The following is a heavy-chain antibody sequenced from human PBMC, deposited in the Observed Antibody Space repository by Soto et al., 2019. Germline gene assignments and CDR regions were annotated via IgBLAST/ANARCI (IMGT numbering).Heavy chain of an antibody. CDR1: GFTFSSYA. D-gene: IGHD3-9*01. V-gene: IGHV3-23*01. CDR2: ISGSGGST. Sequence: EVQLLESGGGLVQPGGSLRLSCAASGFTFSSYAMSWVRQAPGKGLEWVSAISGSGGSTYYADSVKGRFTISRNNYKNTLHLKMNSQRAEDTAVHYCAKDISDILTCYPPGPFDYWGQGNLVTVYS. CDR3: AKDISDILTCYPPGPFDY. J-gene: IGHJ4*02.